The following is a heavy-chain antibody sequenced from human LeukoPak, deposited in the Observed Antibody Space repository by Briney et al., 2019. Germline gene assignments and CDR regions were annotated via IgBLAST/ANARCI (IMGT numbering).Heavy chain of an antibody. CDR3: ARDVDWNYSFDY. J-gene: IGHJ4*02. CDR2: ITPSGGST. D-gene: IGHD1-7*01. V-gene: IGHV1-46*01. Sequence: ASVKVSCKASGYTFTSYYMHWVRQAPGQGLEWMGIITPSGGSTTYAQKFQGRVTMTGDTSTSTVYMELSSLRSEDTAVYYCARDVDWNYSFDYWGQGTLVTVSS. CDR1: GYTFTSYY.